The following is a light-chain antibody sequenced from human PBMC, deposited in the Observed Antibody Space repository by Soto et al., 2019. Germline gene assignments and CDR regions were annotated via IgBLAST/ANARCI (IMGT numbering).Light chain of an antibody. CDR3: QQYGSSHT. CDR2: GAS. V-gene: IGKV3-20*01. Sequence: EIVLTQSPGTLSLSPGERATLSCRASQSVSSSYLAWYQQKPGQAPRLLIYGASSRATGIPDRFSGSGSGTDFTLTISRLEPEDFAVYYCQQYGSSHTFGQGTDWRL. CDR1: QSVSSSY. J-gene: IGKJ5*01.